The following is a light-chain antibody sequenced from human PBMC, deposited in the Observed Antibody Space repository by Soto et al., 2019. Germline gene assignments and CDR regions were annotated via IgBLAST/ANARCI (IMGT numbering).Light chain of an antibody. Sequence: AIQMTQSPSSLSASVGDKVTITCRASHGIGIDLGWYQQKPGKAPRLLIYSASTLQSGVPSRFSGSGSGTDFTLTISSLQPEDFATYYCLQDYIYPRTFGQGTKVEI. CDR1: HGIGID. CDR3: LQDYIYPRT. V-gene: IGKV1-6*02. J-gene: IGKJ1*01. CDR2: SAS.